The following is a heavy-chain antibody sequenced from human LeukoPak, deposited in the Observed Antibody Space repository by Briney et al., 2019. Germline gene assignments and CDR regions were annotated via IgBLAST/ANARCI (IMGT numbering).Heavy chain of an antibody. J-gene: IGHJ4*02. CDR1: GFSFDDYA. V-gene: IGHV3-9*01. Sequence: GGSLRLSCAASGFSFDDYAMHWVRQVPGKGLEWVSGISWDSGAEGYADSVKGRSTISRDNAKNSLFLQMNSLRAEDTALYYCAKGGSYDFWSGYYLEYWGQGTLVTVSS. D-gene: IGHD3-3*01. CDR2: ISWDSGAE. CDR3: AKGGSYDFWSGYYLEY.